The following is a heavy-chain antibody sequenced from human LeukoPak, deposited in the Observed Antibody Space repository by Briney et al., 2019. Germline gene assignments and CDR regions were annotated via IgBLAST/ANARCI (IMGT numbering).Heavy chain of an antibody. CDR1: GGSFSGYY. CDR2: INHSGRT. Sequence: SETLSLTCAVYGGSFSGYYWSWIRQSPAKGLEWIGEINHSGRTNYNLSLKSRVTISVDTSKSQFSLKVTSVTAADTAVYYCARGGPRYSSSWLNYWGQGILVTVSS. CDR3: ARGGPRYSSSWLNY. J-gene: IGHJ4*02. D-gene: IGHD6-13*01. V-gene: IGHV4-34*01.